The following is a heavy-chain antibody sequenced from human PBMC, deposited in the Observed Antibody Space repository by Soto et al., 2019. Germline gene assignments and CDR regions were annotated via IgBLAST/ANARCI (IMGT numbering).Heavy chain of an antibody. J-gene: IGHJ3*02. CDR1: GGSISSGDYY. V-gene: IGHV4-30-4*01. CDR3: QRAYDSGGYYWDDSFDI. D-gene: IGHD3-22*01. Sequence: QVQLQESGPGLVKPSQTLSLTCTVSGGSISSGDYYWSWIRQPPGKGLEWIGYIYYSGSTYYNPSLKSRVTISVDTSKNQFSLKLSCVTAADTAVYYCQRAYDSGGYYWDDSFDIWGQGTMVTVSS. CDR2: IYYSGST.